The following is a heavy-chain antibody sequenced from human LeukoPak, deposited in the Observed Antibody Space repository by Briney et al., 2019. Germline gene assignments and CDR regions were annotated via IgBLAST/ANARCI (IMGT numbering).Heavy chain of an antibody. CDR2: ISSSATYI. CDR3: ARAVGASNGWFDP. CDR1: GFTFSSYT. Sequence: PGGSLRLSCAASGFTFSSYTMNWVRQAPGKGLEWVPSISSSATYIYYADSVKGRFTISRDNAKNSLYLQMNSLRAEDTAVYYCARAVGASNGWFDPWGQGTLVTVSS. V-gene: IGHV3-21*01. D-gene: IGHD1-26*01. J-gene: IGHJ5*02.